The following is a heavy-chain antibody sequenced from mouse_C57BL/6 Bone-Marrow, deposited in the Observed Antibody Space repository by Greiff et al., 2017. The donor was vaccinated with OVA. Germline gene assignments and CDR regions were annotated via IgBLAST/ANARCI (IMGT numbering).Heavy chain of an antibody. J-gene: IGHJ4*01. CDR1: GYAFSSSW. CDR2: IYPGDGDT. V-gene: IGHV1-82*01. Sequence: VQLQQSGPELVKPGASVKISCKASGYAFSSSWMNWVKQRPGKGLEWIGRIYPGDGDTNYNGKFKGKATLTADTSSSTAYMQLSSLTSEDSAVYFCARGSYYAMDYWGKGISVTVSS. D-gene: IGHD1-1*02. CDR3: ARGSYYAMDY.